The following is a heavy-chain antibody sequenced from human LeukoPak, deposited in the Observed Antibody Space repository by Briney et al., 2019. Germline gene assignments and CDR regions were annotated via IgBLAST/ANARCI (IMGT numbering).Heavy chain of an antibody. J-gene: IGHJ4*02. CDR1: GGSTSSYY. CDR3: AREKAVAGTGFDY. Sequence: SETLSLTCTVSGGSTSSYYWSWIRQPPGKGLEWIGYIYYSGSTNYNPSLKSRVTISVDTSKNQFSLKLSSVTAADTAVYYCAREKAVAGTGFDYWGQGTLVTVSS. D-gene: IGHD6-19*01. CDR2: IYYSGST. V-gene: IGHV4-59*01.